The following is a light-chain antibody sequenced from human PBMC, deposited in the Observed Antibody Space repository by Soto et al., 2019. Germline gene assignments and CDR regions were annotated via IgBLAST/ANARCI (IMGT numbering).Light chain of an antibody. CDR3: QQSYGRVT. Sequence: EIQMTQSKSSLSASVGEGVTISCRASQRISSYVSWYQQKPGKAPKLLIYAASRLQSGVPSRFSGSRSGTDFTLTISSLQPEDFATSYCQQSYGRVTFGQGTKVDIK. CDR2: AAS. J-gene: IGKJ1*01. V-gene: IGKV1-39*01. CDR1: QRISSY.